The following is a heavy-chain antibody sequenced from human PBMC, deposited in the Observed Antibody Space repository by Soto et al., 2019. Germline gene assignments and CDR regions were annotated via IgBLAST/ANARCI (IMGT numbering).Heavy chain of an antibody. CDR2: ISANNDNT. V-gene: IGHV1-18*01. CDR1: GYTLNTYG. J-gene: IGHJ4*02. Sequence: QVQLVQSGAEVKKPGASVKVSCKASGYTLNTYGITWVRQAPGQGLEWMGWISANNDNTNYPQKLQGRVTMTTDTSASTADMERRSLTSDDTGVYVFARGTYFDYGGEGTLVTVS. CDR3: ARGTYFDY.